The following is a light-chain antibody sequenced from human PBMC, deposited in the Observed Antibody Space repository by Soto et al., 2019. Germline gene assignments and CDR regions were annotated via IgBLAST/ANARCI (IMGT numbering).Light chain of an antibody. Sequence: QSALTQPASVSGSPGQSITISCTGTSSDVGGYNYVSWYQQHPGKAPKLMIYEVSNRPSGVSNRCSGSKSGNTASLTISGLQAEDEADYYCSSYTSSTLYVFGTGTKLTVL. CDR3: SSYTSSTLYV. CDR2: EVS. V-gene: IGLV2-14*01. J-gene: IGLJ1*01. CDR1: SSDVGGYNY.